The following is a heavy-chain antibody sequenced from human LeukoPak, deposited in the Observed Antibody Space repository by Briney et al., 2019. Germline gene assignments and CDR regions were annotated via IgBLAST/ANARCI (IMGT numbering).Heavy chain of an antibody. CDR3: ARDHHSYYDSSGLPSY. CDR2: IKQDGTEK. D-gene: IGHD3-22*01. V-gene: IGHV3-7*01. J-gene: IGHJ4*02. CDR1: GFSFTTYW. Sequence: GESLRLSCAASGFSFTTYWMSWVRQAPGKGLEWVANIKQDGTEKYYADSVKGRFTISRDNSKNTLYLQMDSLRAEDTAVYYCARDHHSYYDSSGLPSYWGQGTLVTVSS.